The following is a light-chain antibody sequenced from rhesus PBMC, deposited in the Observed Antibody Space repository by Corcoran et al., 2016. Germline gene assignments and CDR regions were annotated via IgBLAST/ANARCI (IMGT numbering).Light chain of an antibody. J-gene: IGLJ1*01. Sequence: QAALTQPRSVSGSPGQSVTISCTGTSSDIGGYNYVSWYQQYPGTAPKLMIYEVSKRPSGVSDRFSGSKSGNTASLTISGLQAEDEADYYCSSSARRNTYIFGGGTRLTVL. CDR3: SSSARRNTYI. V-gene: IGLV2-32*02. CDR2: EVS. CDR1: SSDIGGYNY.